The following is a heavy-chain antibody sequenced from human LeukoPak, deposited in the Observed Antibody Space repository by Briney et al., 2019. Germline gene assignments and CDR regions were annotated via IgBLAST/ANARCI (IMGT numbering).Heavy chain of an antibody. Sequence: ASVKVSCKASGYTFTGYYIHWVRQAPGQGLEWMGWINPNSGGTNYIQKFQGRVTMTRDTSISTAYMELSSLRSEDTAVYYCAADWEPVDYYYYYMDVWGKGTTVTVSS. CDR2: INPNSGGT. V-gene: IGHV1-2*02. CDR3: AADWEPVDYYYYYMDV. J-gene: IGHJ6*03. CDR1: GYTFTGYY. D-gene: IGHD3-9*01.